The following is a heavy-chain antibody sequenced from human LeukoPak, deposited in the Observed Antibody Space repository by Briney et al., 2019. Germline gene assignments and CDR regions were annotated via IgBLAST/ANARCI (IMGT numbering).Heavy chain of an antibody. J-gene: IGHJ3*02. D-gene: IGHD6-6*01. V-gene: IGHV1-69*05. CDR3: ARDSSSSSIFEAFDI. CDR1: GGTFSSYA. CDR2: IIPIFGTA. Sequence: ASVKVSCKASGGTFSSYAVSWVRQAPGQGLEWMGGIIPIFGTANYAQKFQGRVTITTDESTSTAYMELSSLGSEDTAVYYCARDSSSSSIFEAFDIWGQGTMVTVSS.